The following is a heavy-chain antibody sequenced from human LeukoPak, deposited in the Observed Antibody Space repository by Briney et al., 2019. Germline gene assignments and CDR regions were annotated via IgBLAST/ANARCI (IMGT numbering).Heavy chain of an antibody. J-gene: IGHJ4*02. CDR2: ISGSGHNT. V-gene: IGHV3-23*01. CDR1: GFTFSNYG. Sequence: GGSLRLSCAASGFTFSNYGMNWVRQAPGKGLEWVSAISGSGHNTYYADSVKGRFTISRDNSKNTLYLQMNSLRAEDTAVYYCAKDLPAYCGGDCYSPVDYWGQGTLVTVSS. CDR3: AKDLPAYCGGDCYSPVDY. D-gene: IGHD2-21*02.